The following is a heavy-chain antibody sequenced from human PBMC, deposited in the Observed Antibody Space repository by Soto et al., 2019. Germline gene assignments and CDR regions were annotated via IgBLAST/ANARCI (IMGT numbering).Heavy chain of an antibody. J-gene: IGHJ6*02. CDR2: IYPGDSDT. Sequence: PGGSLKISCSGSGYSFTSYWIGWVRQMPWKGLEWMGIIYPGDSDTRYSPSFQGQVTISADKSISTAYLQWSSLKASDTAMYYCATTGKVVAARSYYYYYGMDVWGQGTTVTVSS. D-gene: IGHD2-15*01. V-gene: IGHV5-51*01. CDR3: ATTGKVVAARSYYYYYGMDV. CDR1: GYSFTSYW.